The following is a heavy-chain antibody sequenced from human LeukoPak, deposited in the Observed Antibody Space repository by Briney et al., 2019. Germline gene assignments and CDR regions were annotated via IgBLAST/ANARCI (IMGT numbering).Heavy chain of an antibody. V-gene: IGHV4-34*01. Sequence: SETLSLTCAVYGESFGGYYWTWIRQPPGKGLEWIGEINHSGSTNYNPSLKSRVTISVDTSKNQFSLKLSSVTAADTAVYYCARGISSIAARDYWGQGTLVTVSS. J-gene: IGHJ4*02. CDR2: INHSGST. CDR3: ARGISSIAARDY. D-gene: IGHD6-6*01. CDR1: GESFGGYY.